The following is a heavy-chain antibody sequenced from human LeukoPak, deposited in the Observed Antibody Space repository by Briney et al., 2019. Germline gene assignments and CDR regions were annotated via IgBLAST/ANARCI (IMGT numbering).Heavy chain of an antibody. J-gene: IGHJ4*02. CDR1: GFTFSSYS. Sequence: GGSLRLSCAASGFTFSSYSMNWVRQAPGKGLEWVSSISSSSSYIYYADSVKGRFTISRDNAKNSLYLQMNSLRAEDTAVYYCARGSSGWYEFDYWGQGTLVTVSS. D-gene: IGHD6-19*01. V-gene: IGHV3-21*01. CDR2: ISSSSSYI. CDR3: ARGSSGWYEFDY.